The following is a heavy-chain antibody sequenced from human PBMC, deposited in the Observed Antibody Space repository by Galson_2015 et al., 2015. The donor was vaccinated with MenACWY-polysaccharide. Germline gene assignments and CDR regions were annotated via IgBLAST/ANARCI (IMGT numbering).Heavy chain of an antibody. V-gene: IGHV3-33*01. D-gene: IGHD2-15*01. Sequence: SLRLSCAASGLRFSGSGMHWVRQAPGKGLEWVAVILYDGTNKVYADSVKGRFTISRDNSRNTLYLEMNSLRAEDTAVYYCAREGSRIVFHAFDTWGQGTMVTVSS. CDR1: GLRFSGSG. CDR3: AREGSRIVFHAFDT. CDR2: ILYDGTNK. J-gene: IGHJ3*02.